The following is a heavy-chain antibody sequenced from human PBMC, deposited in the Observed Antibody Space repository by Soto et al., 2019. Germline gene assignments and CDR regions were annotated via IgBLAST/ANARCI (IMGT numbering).Heavy chain of an antibody. Sequence: SETLSLTYTVSGGSINSGRYSWTWIRQPTGKGLEWIGYIYHTGTTYYNMSLKSRVTISVDRSKNQFSLKLSSVTAADTAVYYCARGINYYDSSGDSWFDPWGQGTLVTVS. D-gene: IGHD3-22*01. J-gene: IGHJ5*02. V-gene: IGHV4-30-2*01. CDR2: IYHTGTT. CDR1: GGSINSGRYS. CDR3: ARGINYYDSSGDSWFDP.